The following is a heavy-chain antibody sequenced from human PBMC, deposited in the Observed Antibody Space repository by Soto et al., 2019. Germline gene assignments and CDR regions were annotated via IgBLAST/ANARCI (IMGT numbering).Heavy chain of an antibody. CDR2: IIPIFGTA. D-gene: IGHD2-15*01. V-gene: IGHV1-69*06. CDR1: GGTFSSYA. CDR3: ARTRAADQYCSGGSCYVTGWFDP. J-gene: IGHJ5*02. Sequence: SVKVSCKASGGTFSSYAISWVRQAPGQGLEWMGRIIPIFGTANYAQKFQGRVTITADKSTSTAYMELSSLRSEDTAVYYCARTRAADQYCSGGSCYVTGWFDPWGQGTLVTVSS.